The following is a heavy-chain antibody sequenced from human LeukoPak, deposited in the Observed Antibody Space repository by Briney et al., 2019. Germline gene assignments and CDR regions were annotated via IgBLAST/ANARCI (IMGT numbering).Heavy chain of an antibody. V-gene: IGHV4-59*01. D-gene: IGHD1-14*01. CDR1: GGSISNYF. CDR2: IYYSETT. Sequence: SETLSLTCSVSGGSISNYFWSWIRQPPGKGLECIGFIYYSETTNYNPSFKSRVTISVDTSKNQFSLKLNSVTAADTAVYYCARFPGGAEYRHYYYMDVWGKGTTVTVSS. CDR3: ARFPGGAEYRHYYYMDV. J-gene: IGHJ6*03.